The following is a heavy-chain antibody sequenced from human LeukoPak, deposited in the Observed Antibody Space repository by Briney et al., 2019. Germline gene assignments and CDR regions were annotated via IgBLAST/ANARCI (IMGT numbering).Heavy chain of an antibody. CDR3: AREGSGYFDY. Sequence: GGSLRLSCAASGFTFNTSPMSWVRQAPGKGLEWVSVIYSGGSTYYADSVKGRFTISRHNSKNTLYLQMNSLRAEDTAVYYCAREGSGYFDYWGQGTLVTVSS. CDR1: GFTFNTSP. CDR2: IYSGGST. V-gene: IGHV3-53*04. J-gene: IGHJ4*02.